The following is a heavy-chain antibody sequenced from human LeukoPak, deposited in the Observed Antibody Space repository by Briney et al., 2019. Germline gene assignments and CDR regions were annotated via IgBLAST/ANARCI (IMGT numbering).Heavy chain of an antibody. D-gene: IGHD6-19*01. CDR1: GYTFTGYY. V-gene: IGHV1-2*02. Sequence: ASVKVSCKASGYTFTGYYMHWVRQAPGQGLEWMGWINPNSGGTNYAQKFQGRVTMTRDTSISTAYMELSRLRSEDTAVYHCARDWDLRSGWYSGLKDWGQGTLVTVSS. J-gene: IGHJ4*02. CDR3: ARDWDLRSGWYSGLKD. CDR2: INPNSGGT.